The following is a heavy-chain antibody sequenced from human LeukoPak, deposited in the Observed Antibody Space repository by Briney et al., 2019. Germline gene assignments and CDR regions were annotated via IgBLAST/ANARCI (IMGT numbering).Heavy chain of an antibody. CDR2: ITSGGGTT. J-gene: IGHJ4*02. CDR3: ARDPPRAAWVFDY. CDR1: GFTFSNYA. D-gene: IGHD6-25*01. V-gene: IGHV3-23*01. Sequence: GGSLRLSCEASGFTFSNYAMHWVRQAPGKALEWVSAITSGGGTTYYAGSVKGRFTISRDNSKNTLYLQMNSLRAEDTAVYYCARDPPRAAWVFDYWGQGTLVSVSS.